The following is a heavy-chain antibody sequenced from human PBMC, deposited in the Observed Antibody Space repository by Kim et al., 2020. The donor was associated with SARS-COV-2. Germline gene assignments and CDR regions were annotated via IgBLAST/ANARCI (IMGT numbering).Heavy chain of an antibody. CDR1: GFTVSASY. CDR2: LRRDGAT. V-gene: IGHV3-53*01. Sequence: GGSLRLSCAASGFTVSASYLSWVRRAPGKGPEWVSILRRDGATHYADSVKGRFTISRDNSKNTLYLHLNSLRADDTAIYYCAREGDYYFDDWGQGTLVTVSS. J-gene: IGHJ4*02. CDR3: AREGDYYFDD.